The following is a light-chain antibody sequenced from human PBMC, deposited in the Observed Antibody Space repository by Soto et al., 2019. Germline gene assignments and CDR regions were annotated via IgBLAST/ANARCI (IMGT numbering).Light chain of an antibody. V-gene: IGLV3-21*04. J-gene: IGLJ2*01. CDR2: YDN. Sequence: SYELTQPPSVSVAPGKTARITCGGNNIGSKSVHWYQQKPGQAPVLVIYYDNDRPSGIPERFSGSNSGNTATLTISRVEAGDEADYYCQVWDSSSDHVVFGGGNKVTVL. CDR1: NIGSKS. CDR3: QVWDSSSDHVV.